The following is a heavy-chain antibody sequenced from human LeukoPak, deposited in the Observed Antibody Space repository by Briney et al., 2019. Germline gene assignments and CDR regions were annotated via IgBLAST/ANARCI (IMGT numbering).Heavy chain of an antibody. V-gene: IGHV4-59*11. Sequence: PSETLSLTCTVSGGSFNTHNWNWIRQPPGKGLEWIGYIYYTGSTNYNPSLKSRVTISVDTSKNQFSLKLSSVTAADTAVYYCARDNRYCIGGSCYSVWFDPWGQGTLVTVSS. CDR1: GGSFNTHN. CDR2: IYYTGST. CDR3: ARDNRYCIGGSCYSVWFDP. J-gene: IGHJ5*02. D-gene: IGHD2-15*01.